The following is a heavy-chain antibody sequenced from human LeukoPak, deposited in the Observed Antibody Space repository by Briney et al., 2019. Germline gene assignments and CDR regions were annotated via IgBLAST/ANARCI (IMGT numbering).Heavy chain of an antibody. D-gene: IGHD6-6*01. V-gene: IGHV3-23*01. Sequence: QAGGSLRPSWAASGFTFSSYAMSWVRQAPGKGLEWVSSISASGGTTYYADSVKGRFTISRDNSKNTLYLQMNSLRAEDTAVHYCARSSLVVPYDYWGQGTLVTVSS. CDR1: GFTFSSYA. J-gene: IGHJ4*02. CDR2: ISASGGTT. CDR3: ARSSLVVPYDY.